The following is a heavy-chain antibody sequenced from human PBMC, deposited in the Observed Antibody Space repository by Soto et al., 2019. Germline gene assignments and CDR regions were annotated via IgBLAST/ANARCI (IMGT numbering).Heavy chain of an antibody. CDR3: SRVDPGETSPFDH. V-gene: IGHV1-46*03. CDR1: GYIFTSYY. CDR2: INPFDGSR. D-gene: IGHD3-10*01. Sequence: GASVKVSCKASGYIFTSYYIHWVRQAPGRGLEWMGWINPFDGSRMFAQSFQGRVTMTRDTSTSTVYMEVSSLRSEDTAVYYCSRVDPGETSPFDHWGQGTLVTVSS. J-gene: IGHJ4*02.